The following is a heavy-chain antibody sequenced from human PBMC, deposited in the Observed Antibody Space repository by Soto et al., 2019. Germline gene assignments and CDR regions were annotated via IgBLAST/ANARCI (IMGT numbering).Heavy chain of an antibody. J-gene: IGHJ4*02. V-gene: IGHV3-15*01. CDR1: GLSFSNAW. CDR2: IRSKTDGGTI. CDR3: TTAHPRGPDY. D-gene: IGHD5-12*01. Sequence: EVQLVESGGGLVKPGESLRLSCAASGLSFSNAWMNLVRQAQGKGLEWVGQIRSKTDGGTIFYPAPVKDIFIISRDDSRNTLYLQMNSLKTEDKAVYYCTTAHPRGPDYWGQGTLVTVST.